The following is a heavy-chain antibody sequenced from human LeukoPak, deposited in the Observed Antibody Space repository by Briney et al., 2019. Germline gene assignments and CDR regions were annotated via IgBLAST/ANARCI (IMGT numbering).Heavy chain of an antibody. J-gene: IGHJ6*02. CDR1: GFTFSSYA. Sequence: GGSMTLSCAASGFTFSSYAMHWLRQAPGKGLVWVAVISYDGSNKYYADSVKGRFTISRDNSKNTLYLQMNSLRAEDTAVYYCARDYGQLVPYYYFGMDVWGQGTTVTVSS. CDR2: ISYDGSNK. CDR3: ARDYGQLVPYYYFGMDV. D-gene: IGHD6-13*01. V-gene: IGHV3-30-3*01.